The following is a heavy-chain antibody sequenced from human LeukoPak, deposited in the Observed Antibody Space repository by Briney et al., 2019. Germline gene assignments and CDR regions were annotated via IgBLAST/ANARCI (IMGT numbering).Heavy chain of an antibody. CDR2: ISHIGRT. J-gene: IGHJ4*02. V-gene: IGHV4-59*11. CDR1: GDSFSSHY. D-gene: IGHD6-13*01. Sequence: SETLSLTCAVSGDSFSSHYWTWIRQSPGTGLEWIGYISHIGRTNYNPSLKSRVTISVDTSKNQFSLKLSSVTAADTAVYYCARGVAAADRSSDYWGQGTLVTVSS. CDR3: ARGVAAADRSSDY.